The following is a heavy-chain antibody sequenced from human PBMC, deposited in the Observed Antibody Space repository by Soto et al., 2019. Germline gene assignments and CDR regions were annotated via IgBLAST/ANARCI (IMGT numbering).Heavy chain of an antibody. V-gene: IGHV3-30*18. CDR3: AKPPGGWYPPLDY. Sequence: VQLVESGGGVVQPGRSLRLSCAASGFTFSRYGMHWVRQAPGKGLVWVADISYDGSNKYYADPVKGRFTISRDNSKNTLYLQMNSLRAEDTAVYYCAKPPGGWYPPLDYWGQGTLVTVSS. CDR1: GFTFSRYG. J-gene: IGHJ4*02. CDR2: ISYDGSNK. D-gene: IGHD6-19*01.